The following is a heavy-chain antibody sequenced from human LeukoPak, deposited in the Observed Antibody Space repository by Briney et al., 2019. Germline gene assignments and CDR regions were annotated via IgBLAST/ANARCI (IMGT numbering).Heavy chain of an antibody. D-gene: IGHD3-3*02. CDR2: IYYSGST. CDR1: GGSISSYY. CDR3: ARVPHSVTLGAIFLHYFDY. V-gene: IGHV4-59*08. J-gene: IGHJ4*02. Sequence: PSETLSLTCTASGGSISSYYWSWIRQPPGKGLEWIGYIYYSGSTNYNPSLKSRVTISVDTSKNQFSLKLTSVTAADTALYYCARVPHSVTLGAIFLHYFDYWGLGTLVTVSS.